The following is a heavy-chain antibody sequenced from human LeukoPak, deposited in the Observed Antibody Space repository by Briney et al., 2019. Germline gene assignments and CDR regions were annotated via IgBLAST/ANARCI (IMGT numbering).Heavy chain of an antibody. CDR2: ISGSGSST. CDR3: AKGEKGSSWNY. J-gene: IGHJ4*02. CDR1: GFTFSSYV. V-gene: IGHV3-23*01. D-gene: IGHD6-13*01. Sequence: GGSLRLSCAASGFTFSSYVMSWVRQAPGKGLEWVSTISGSGSSTYYADSVKGRFTISRDNSKNTLYLQMNSLRAEDTAAYYCAKGEKGSSWNYWGQGTLVTVSS.